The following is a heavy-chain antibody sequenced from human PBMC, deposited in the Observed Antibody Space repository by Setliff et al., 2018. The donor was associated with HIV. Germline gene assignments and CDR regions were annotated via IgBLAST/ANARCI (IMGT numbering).Heavy chain of an antibody. CDR1: GGSISSGDYY. D-gene: IGHD3-9*01. J-gene: IGHJ3*01. CDR2: IYHSGST. Sequence: SETLSLTCSVSGGSISSGDYYWGWIRQPPGKGLEWIGYIYHSGSTYYNPSFKSPVTISVDTSKNQFSLKLSFVTAADTAVYYCARSLRYFDWSLRRPSHDAFDFWGQGTMVTVSS. V-gene: IGHV4-30-4*08. CDR3: ARSLRYFDWSLRRPSHDAFDF.